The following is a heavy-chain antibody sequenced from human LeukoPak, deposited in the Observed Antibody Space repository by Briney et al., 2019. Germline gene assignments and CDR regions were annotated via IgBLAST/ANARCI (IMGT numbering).Heavy chain of an antibody. V-gene: IGHV3-30*03. CDR3: ADSSGWFDFDY. Sequence: GGSLRLSCAASGFTFSSYWMSWVRQAPGKGLEWVALISFDGTSTFYADSVKGRFSISRDNSKKTLFLQMNNLRPEDTAEYYCADSSGWFDFDYWGQGTPVTVAS. CDR1: GFTFSSYW. J-gene: IGHJ4*02. D-gene: IGHD6-19*01. CDR2: ISFDGTST.